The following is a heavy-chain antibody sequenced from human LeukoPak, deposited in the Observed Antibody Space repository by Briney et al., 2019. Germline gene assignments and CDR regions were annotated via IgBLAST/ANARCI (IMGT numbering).Heavy chain of an antibody. CDR2: ISVYNGDT. D-gene: IGHD2-2*01. V-gene: IGHV1-18*01. CDR3: ARDSVACISNSCYLPDY. J-gene: IGHJ4*02. Sequence: ASVKVSCKASGGTFSSYAISWVRQAPGQGLEWMGWISVYNGDTKYAQKLQGRVTMTIDTSTSTVYMEVRSLRSDDTAVYYCARDSVACISNSCYLPDYWGQGTLVTVSS. CDR1: GGTFSSYA.